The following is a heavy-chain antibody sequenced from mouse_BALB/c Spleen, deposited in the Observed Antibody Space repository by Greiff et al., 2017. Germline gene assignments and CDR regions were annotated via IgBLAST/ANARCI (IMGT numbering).Heavy chain of an antibody. CDR2: ISDGGSYT. V-gene: IGHV5-4*02. J-gene: IGHJ4*01. D-gene: IGHD3-1*01. Sequence: EVMLVESGGGLVKPGGSLKLSCAASGFTFSDYYMYWVRQTPEKRLEWVATISDGGSYTYYPDSVKGRFTISRDNAKNNLYLQMSSLKSEDTAMYYCARSSGWGAMDYWGQGTSVTVSS. CDR1: GFTFSDYY. CDR3: ARSSGWGAMDY.